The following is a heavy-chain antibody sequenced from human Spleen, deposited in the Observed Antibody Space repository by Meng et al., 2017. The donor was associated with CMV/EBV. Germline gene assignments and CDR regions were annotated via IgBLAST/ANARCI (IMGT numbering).Heavy chain of an antibody. V-gene: IGHV4-34*01. CDR2: INHSGST. CDR1: GGSFSGYY. D-gene: IGHD6-19*01. J-gene: IGHJ5*02. CDR3: ARGVRYSSVGFDP. Sequence: SATLSLTCAVYGGSFSGYYWSWIRQPPGKGLEWIGEINHSGSTNYNPSLKSRVTISVDTSKNQFSLKLSSVTAADTAVYYCARGVRYSSVGFDPWGQGTLVTVSS.